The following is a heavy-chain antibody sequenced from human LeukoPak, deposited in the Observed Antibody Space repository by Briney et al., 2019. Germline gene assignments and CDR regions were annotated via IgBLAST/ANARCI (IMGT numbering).Heavy chain of an antibody. J-gene: IGHJ4*02. CDR2: ISYDGSNK. V-gene: IGHV3-30-3*01. D-gene: IGHD6-19*01. CDR1: GFTFSSYA. Sequence: GGSLRLSCAASGFTFSSYAMHWVRQAPGKGLEWVAVISYDGSNKYYADSVKGRFTISRDNSKNTLYLQMNSLRAEDTAVYYCAKEVMAGHLKKGYFDYWGQGTLVTVSS. CDR3: AKEVMAGHLKKGYFDY.